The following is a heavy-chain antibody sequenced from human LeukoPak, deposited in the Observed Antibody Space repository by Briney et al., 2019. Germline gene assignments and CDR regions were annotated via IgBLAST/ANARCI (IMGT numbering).Heavy chain of an antibody. J-gene: IGHJ3*02. D-gene: IGHD1-26*01. CDR3: ARGGSYLSAFDI. CDR2: IYRGGST. CDR1: GFTVSSNY. V-gene: IGHV3-53*01. Sequence: GGSLRLSCAASGFTVSSNYMSWVRQAPGKGLEWVSIIYRGGSTFYADSVKGRFTISRDNSKNTLYLQMNSLRAEDTAVYYCARGGSYLSAFDIWGQGTMVTVSS.